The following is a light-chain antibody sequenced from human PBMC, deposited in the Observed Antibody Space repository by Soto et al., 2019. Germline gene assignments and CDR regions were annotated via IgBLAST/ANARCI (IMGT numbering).Light chain of an antibody. J-gene: IGKJ4*01. CDR2: CAS. Sequence: ESVLTQSPGTLSLSPGERATLSCMGSQSVSISYLAWYQQRPGEAPTLLIYCASSRATGIPDRFSGSGSGTDFTLTINRLEPEDFAVYYCQQYDSSPPFALTFGGGTKVDIK. CDR3: QQYDSSPPFALT. CDR1: QSVSISY. V-gene: IGKV3-20*01.